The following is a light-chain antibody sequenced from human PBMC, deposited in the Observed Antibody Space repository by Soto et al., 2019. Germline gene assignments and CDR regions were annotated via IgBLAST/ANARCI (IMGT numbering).Light chain of an antibody. Sequence: DIQMTQSPSSLSASVGDRVTITCRASQRISNYLNWYQHKPGKAPRLLIYAASSLQSGVPSRFSGSGYGTDFTLTISSLQPEDFASYYCQQSYSTFDYTFGQGTKVEIK. V-gene: IGKV1-39*01. CDR2: AAS. J-gene: IGKJ2*01. CDR3: QQSYSTFDYT. CDR1: QRISNY.